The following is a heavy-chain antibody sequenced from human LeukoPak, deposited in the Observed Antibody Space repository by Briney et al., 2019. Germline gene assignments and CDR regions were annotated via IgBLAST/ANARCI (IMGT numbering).Heavy chain of an antibody. J-gene: IGHJ5*02. CDR2: TYYSGSA. Sequence: SETLSLTCTVSGDSIRSSTYYWGWIRQPPGKGLEWIGSTYYSGSAYYNPSLGSRVAISVDTSKNHFSLNLTSVTAADTGVYYCARHPGVAAALFSWGQGILVTVS. V-gene: IGHV4-39*02. D-gene: IGHD6-13*01. CDR3: ARHPGVAAALFS. CDR1: GDSIRSSTYY.